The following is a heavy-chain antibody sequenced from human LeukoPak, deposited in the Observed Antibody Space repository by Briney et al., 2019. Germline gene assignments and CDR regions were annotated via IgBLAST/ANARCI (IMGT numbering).Heavy chain of an antibody. CDR2: INHSGST. D-gene: IGHD3-9*01. CDR1: GGSFSGYY. V-gene: IGHV4-34*01. CDR3: ARVKRILTGYYNQKPYYFDY. J-gene: IGHJ4*02. Sequence: SETLSLTCAVYGGSFSGYYWSWIRQPPGKGLEWIGEINHSGSTNYNPSLKSRVTISVDTSKNQFSLKLSSVTAADTAVYYCARVKRILTGYYNQKPYYFDYWGQGTLVTVSS.